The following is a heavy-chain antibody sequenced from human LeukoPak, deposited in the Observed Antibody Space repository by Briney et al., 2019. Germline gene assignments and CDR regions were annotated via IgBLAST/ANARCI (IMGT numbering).Heavy chain of an antibody. Sequence: GASVKVSCKASGYTFTSYYMHWVRQAPGQGLEWMGIINPSGGSTSYAQKFQGRVTMTRDTSTSTVYMELSSLRSEDTAVYYCARDGDSSSWYGGGWFDPWGQGTLVTVSS. D-gene: IGHD6-13*01. CDR3: ARDGDSSSWYGGGWFDP. J-gene: IGHJ5*02. CDR1: GYTFTSYY. CDR2: INPSGGST. V-gene: IGHV1-46*01.